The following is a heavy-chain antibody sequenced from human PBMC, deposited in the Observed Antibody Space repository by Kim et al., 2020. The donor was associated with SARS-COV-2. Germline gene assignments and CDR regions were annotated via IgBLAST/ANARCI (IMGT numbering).Heavy chain of an antibody. CDR2: INHSGST. V-gene: IGHV4-34*01. CDR1: GGSFSGYY. CDR3: ARGSLRQQGIPAFDI. Sequence: SETLSLTCAVYGGSFSGYYWSWIRQPPGKGLEWIGEINHSGSTNYNPSLKSRVTISVDTSKNQFSLKLSSVTAADTAVYYCARGSLRQQGIPAFDIWGQGTMVTVSS. D-gene: IGHD2-2*01. J-gene: IGHJ3*02.